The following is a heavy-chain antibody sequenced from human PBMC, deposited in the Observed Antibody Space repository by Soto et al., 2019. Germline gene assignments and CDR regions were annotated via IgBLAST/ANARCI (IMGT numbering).Heavy chain of an antibody. Sequence: GGSLRLSCAASGFTFSSYAMSWVRQAPGKGLEWVSAISGSGGSTYYADSVKGRFTISRDNSKNTLYLQMNSLRAEDTAVYYCAKVERVAYSSSWYLDYWGQGTLVTVSS. CDR1: GFTFSSYA. CDR3: AKVERVAYSSSWYLDY. V-gene: IGHV3-23*01. CDR2: ISGSGGST. J-gene: IGHJ4*02. D-gene: IGHD6-13*01.